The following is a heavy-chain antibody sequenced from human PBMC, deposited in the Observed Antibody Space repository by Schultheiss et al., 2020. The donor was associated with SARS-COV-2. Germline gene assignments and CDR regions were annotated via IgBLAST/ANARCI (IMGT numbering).Heavy chain of an antibody. D-gene: IGHD1-26*01. Sequence: SETLSLTCAVYGGSFSGYYWSWIRQPPGKGLEWIGEINHSGSTNYNPSLKSRVTISVDTSKNQFSLKLSSVTAADTAVYYCARAGGSYYFDYWGQGTLVTVSS. CDR3: ARAGGSYYFDY. V-gene: IGHV4-34*01. CDR1: GGSFSGYY. J-gene: IGHJ4*02. CDR2: INHSGST.